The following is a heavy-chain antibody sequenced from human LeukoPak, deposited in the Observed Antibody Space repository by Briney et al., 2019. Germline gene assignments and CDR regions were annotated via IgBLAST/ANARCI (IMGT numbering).Heavy chain of an antibody. CDR2: ISGSGSSI. D-gene: IGHD2-15*01. J-gene: IGHJ4*02. CDR3: TTRSPARYCSDGACYSSADY. Sequence: GGSLRLSCAASGFTFSDYYMSWIRQAPGKGLEWVSYISGSGSSIYYADSVKGRFTISRDNAKNSLYLQMNSLRAEDTAVYYCTTRSPARYCSDGACYSSADYWGQGTLVTVSS. CDR1: GFTFSDYY. V-gene: IGHV3-11*01.